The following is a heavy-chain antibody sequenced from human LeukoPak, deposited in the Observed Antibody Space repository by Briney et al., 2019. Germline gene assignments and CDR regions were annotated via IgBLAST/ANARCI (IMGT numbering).Heavy chain of an antibody. CDR2: ISGSGGST. D-gene: IGHD1-26*01. V-gene: IGHV3-23*01. CDR1: GFTFSSYA. J-gene: IGHJ4*02. CDR3: AKSQPGWELLLVSYFDY. Sequence: GGSLRLSCAASGFTFSSYAMSWVRQAPGKGLEWVSAISGSGGSTYYADSVKGRFTISRDNSKNTLYLQMNSLRAEDTAVYYCAKSQPGWELLLVSYFDYWGQGTLVTVSS.